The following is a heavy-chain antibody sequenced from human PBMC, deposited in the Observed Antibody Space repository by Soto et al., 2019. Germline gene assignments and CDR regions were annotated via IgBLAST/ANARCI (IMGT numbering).Heavy chain of an antibody. Sequence: GGSLRLSCAASGFTFSSAAMNWVRQAPGKGLEWVSIISGSDARTYYADSVKGRFAISRDNSKNTLYLDMNSLRAEDTAVYYCAKSLNINWKNWFDPWGQGTLVTLSS. CDR1: GFTFSSAA. CDR3: AKSLNINWKNWFDP. V-gene: IGHV3-23*01. D-gene: IGHD1-1*01. J-gene: IGHJ5*02. CDR2: ISGSDART.